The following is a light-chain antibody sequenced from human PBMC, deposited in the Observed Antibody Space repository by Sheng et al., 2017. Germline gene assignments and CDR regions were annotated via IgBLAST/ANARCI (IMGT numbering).Light chain of an antibody. CDR3: QQYDTSPPRT. CDR1: LSVSSNY. Sequence: DIVLTQSPGILSLSPGDRATLSCRASLSVSSNYLAWYQQKPGQPPRLLIYGASSRATGIPDRFSGSGSGTDFTLTISRLEPADFAVYYCQQYDTSPPRTFGQGTEVEIK. V-gene: IGKV3-20*01. J-gene: IGKJ1*01. CDR2: GAS.